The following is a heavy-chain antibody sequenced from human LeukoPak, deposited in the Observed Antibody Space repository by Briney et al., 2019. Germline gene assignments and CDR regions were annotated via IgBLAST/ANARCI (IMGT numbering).Heavy chain of an antibody. D-gene: IGHD3-9*01. CDR1: GGTFSSYA. Sequence: SVKVSCKASGGTFSSYAISWVRQAPGQGLEWMGGVLPIFGTAIYAQKWQGRVTITADESTSTAYMELKSLRSEDTAIYYCARAEDQGRYFDWLPGFAPWGQGTLVIVSS. CDR3: ARAEDQGRYFDWLPGFAP. V-gene: IGHV1-69*13. J-gene: IGHJ5*02. CDR2: VLPIFGTA.